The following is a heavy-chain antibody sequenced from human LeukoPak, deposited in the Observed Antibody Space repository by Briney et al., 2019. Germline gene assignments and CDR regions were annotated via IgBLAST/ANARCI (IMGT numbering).Heavy chain of an antibody. CDR2: IKQDGSEK. V-gene: IGHV3-7*03. CDR1: GFTFSSYW. Sequence: GGSLRLSCAASGFTFSSYWMSWVRQAPGKGLEWVANIKQDGSEKYYVDSVKGRFTISRDNAKNSLYLQMNSLRAEDTAVYYCAKDYPGIAAAAPNWFDPWGQGTLVTVSS. CDR3: AKDYPGIAAAAPNWFDP. D-gene: IGHD6-13*01. J-gene: IGHJ5*02.